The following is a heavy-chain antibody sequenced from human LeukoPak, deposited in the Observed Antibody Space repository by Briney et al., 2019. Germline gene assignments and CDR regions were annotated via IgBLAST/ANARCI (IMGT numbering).Heavy chain of an antibody. CDR1: GFTFSSYS. Sequence: GGSLRLSCAASGFTFSSYSMNWVRQAPGKGLEWVSSISSSGSYIYYADSVKGRFTISRDNAKNSLYLQMNSLRAEDTAVYYCAISYYDSSGYFDYWGQGTLVTVSS. J-gene: IGHJ4*02. V-gene: IGHV3-21*01. D-gene: IGHD3-22*01. CDR2: ISSSGSYI. CDR3: AISYYDSSGYFDY.